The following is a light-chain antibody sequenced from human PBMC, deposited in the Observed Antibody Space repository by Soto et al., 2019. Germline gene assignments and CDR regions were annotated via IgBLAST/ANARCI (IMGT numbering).Light chain of an antibody. J-gene: IGKJ3*01. Sequence: EIVLTQSPGTLSLSPVARATLSCTASQSITIAYLAWYQQKPGQSPRLLIFGASTRATGIPDKFSGSGSGTDFTLTFSRLEPEDFAVYYCQHYGSPITFGPGTKLEI. CDR1: QSITIAY. CDR2: GAS. V-gene: IGKV3-20*01. CDR3: QHYGSPIT.